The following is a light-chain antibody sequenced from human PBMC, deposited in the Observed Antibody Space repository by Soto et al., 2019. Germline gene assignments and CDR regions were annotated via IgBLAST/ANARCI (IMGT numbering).Light chain of an antibody. CDR1: QSVPNNA. V-gene: IGKV3-20*01. Sequence: IVLTQSPGILSLSPGERATLSCRASQSVPNNALAWYQQKPAQPPRLLVYAASNRATGLPDRFSGSGSGTDFSLTISRLEPEDFAFYFCQQYGVASPVTFGGGT. J-gene: IGKJ4*01. CDR2: AAS. CDR3: QQYGVASPVT.